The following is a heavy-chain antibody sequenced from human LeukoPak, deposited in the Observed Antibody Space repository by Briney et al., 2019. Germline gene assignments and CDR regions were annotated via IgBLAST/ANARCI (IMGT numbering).Heavy chain of an antibody. Sequence: PSETLSLTCTVSGGSISSGGYYWSWIRQHPGKGLEWIGYIYYSGSTYYNPSLKSRVTISVDTSKNQFSLKLSSVTAADTAVYYCARDRGRVRGRGALSDYYYNYGMDVWGQGTTVTVFS. CDR2: IYYSGST. D-gene: IGHD3-10*01. J-gene: IGHJ6*02. CDR1: GGSISSGGYY. V-gene: IGHV4-31*03. CDR3: ARDRGRVRGRGALSDYYYNYGMDV.